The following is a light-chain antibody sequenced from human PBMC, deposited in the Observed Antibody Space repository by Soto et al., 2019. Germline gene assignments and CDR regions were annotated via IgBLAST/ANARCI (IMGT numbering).Light chain of an antibody. CDR2: GNS. V-gene: IGLV1-40*01. CDR3: QSYDSSLSVYV. J-gene: IGLJ1*01. Sequence: QSVLTQPPSVSGAPGQRVTISCTGSSSNIGAGYDVHWYQQLPGTAPNLLIYGNSNRPSGVPDRFSGSKSCTSASLAITGLQAEDEADYYCQSYDSSLSVYVFGTGTKLTVL. CDR1: SSNIGAGYD.